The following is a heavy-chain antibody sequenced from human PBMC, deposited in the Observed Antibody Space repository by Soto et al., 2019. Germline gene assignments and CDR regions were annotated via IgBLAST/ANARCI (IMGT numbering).Heavy chain of an antibody. V-gene: IGHV1-69*02. CDR1: GGTFSSYT. Sequence: SVKVSCTASGGTFSSYTISWVRQAPGQGLEWMGRIIPILGIANYAQKFQGRVTITADKSTSTAYMELSSLRSEDTAVYYCASWDLGYCSSTSCYSGAFDIWGQGTMVTVSS. CDR2: IIPILGIA. D-gene: IGHD2-2*01. CDR3: ASWDLGYCSSTSCYSGAFDI. J-gene: IGHJ3*02.